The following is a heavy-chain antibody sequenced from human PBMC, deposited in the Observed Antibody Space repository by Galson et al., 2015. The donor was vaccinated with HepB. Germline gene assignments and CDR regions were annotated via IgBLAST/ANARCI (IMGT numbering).Heavy chain of an antibody. CDR3: ARRVTDPYWYFDL. CDR2: IYPGDSDT. Sequence: QSGAEVKKPGEPLTISCKGSGYSFTNYWIGWVRQMPGKGLEWMGIIYPGDSDTRYSPSFQGQVTISADKSISTAYLQWSSLKASDTAIYYCARRVTDPYWYFDLWGRGTLVTFSS. V-gene: IGHV5-51*03. J-gene: IGHJ2*01. CDR1: GYSFTNYW. D-gene: IGHD2-21*02.